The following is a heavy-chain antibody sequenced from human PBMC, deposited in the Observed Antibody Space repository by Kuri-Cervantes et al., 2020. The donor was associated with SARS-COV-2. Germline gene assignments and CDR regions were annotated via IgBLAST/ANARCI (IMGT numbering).Heavy chain of an antibody. J-gene: IGHJ4*02. CDR1: GGSINNREHY. Sequence: TLSLTCAVSGGSINNREHYWHWIRQPPGKALEWLARIDWDDDKYYKTSLTTRLSISKDTSKDQVVLTMTNMDPVDTATYYCVRIRAATVIADYWGQGTLVTVSS. V-gene: IGHV2-70*11. CDR2: IDWDDDK. D-gene: IGHD2-21*01. CDR3: VRIRAATVIADY.